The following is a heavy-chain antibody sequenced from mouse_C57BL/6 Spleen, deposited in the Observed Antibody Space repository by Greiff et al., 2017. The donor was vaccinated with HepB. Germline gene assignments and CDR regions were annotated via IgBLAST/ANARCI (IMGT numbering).Heavy chain of an antibody. D-gene: IGHD1-1*01. CDR2: INPNNGGT. Sequence: VQLQQSGPELVKPGASVKISCKASGYTFTDYYMNWVKQSHGKSLEWIGDINPNNGGTSYNQKFKGKATLTVDKSSSTAYMELRSLTSEDSAVYYCARSAYYYGSSPYYYAMDYWGQGTSVTVSS. CDR3: ARSAYYYGSSPYYYAMDY. CDR1: GYTFTDYY. V-gene: IGHV1-26*01. J-gene: IGHJ4*01.